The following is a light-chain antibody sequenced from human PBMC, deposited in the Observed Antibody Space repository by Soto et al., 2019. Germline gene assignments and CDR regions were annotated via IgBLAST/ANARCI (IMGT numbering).Light chain of an antibody. V-gene: IGLV2-14*01. Sequence: QCALTQPASVSGSPGQSITISCTGTSSDVGGYNYVSWYQQHPGKAPKLMIYDVSNRPSGVSNRFSGSKSGNTASLTISGLQAEDEADYYCSSYTSSSTVVFGGGTQLTVL. CDR2: DVS. CDR1: SSDVGGYNY. CDR3: SSYTSSSTVV. J-gene: IGLJ2*01.